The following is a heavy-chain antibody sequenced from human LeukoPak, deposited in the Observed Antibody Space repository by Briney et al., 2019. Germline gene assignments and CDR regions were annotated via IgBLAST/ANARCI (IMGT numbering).Heavy chain of an antibody. CDR2: ITSKTDGGIT. J-gene: IGHJ4*02. V-gene: IGHV3-15*01. CDR1: GFSFTDAW. CDR3: ATDESNSFFF. D-gene: IGHD2/OR15-2a*01. Sequence: PGGSLRLSCAAPGFSFTDAWMSWVRQAPGKGLEWVGRITSKTDGGITDSAAPVKGRFTVSRDDSKNTLFLQMSSLRTEDTAVYYCATDESNSFFFWGQGTLVTVSS.